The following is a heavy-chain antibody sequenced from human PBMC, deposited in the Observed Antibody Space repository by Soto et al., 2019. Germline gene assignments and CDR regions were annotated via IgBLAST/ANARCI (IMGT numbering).Heavy chain of an antibody. Sequence: PAGSLRLSCAASGFTFSDYYMSWIRQAPGKGLEWVSYISSSSSYTNYADSVKGRFTISRDNAKNSLYLQMNSLRAEDTAVYYSARDSKHPDYWDAFDIWGQGTMVTVSS. CDR2: ISSSSSYT. J-gene: IGHJ3*02. V-gene: IGHV3-11*06. D-gene: IGHD2-8*02. CDR1: GFTFSDYY. CDR3: ARDSKHPDYWDAFDI.